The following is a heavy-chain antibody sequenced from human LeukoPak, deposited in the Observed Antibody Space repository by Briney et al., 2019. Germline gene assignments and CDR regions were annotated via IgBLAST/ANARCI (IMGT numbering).Heavy chain of an antibody. CDR1: GGSFSGYY. CDR3: ARHGRPGVRGPFDY. J-gene: IGHJ4*02. V-gene: IGHV4-34*01. Sequence: SETLSLTCAVYGGSFSGYYWSWIRQPPGKGLEWIGEINHSGSTNYNPSLKSRVTISVDTSKNQFSLKLSSVTAADTAVYYCARHGRPGVRGPFDYWGQGTLVTVSS. CDR2: INHSGST. D-gene: IGHD3-10*01.